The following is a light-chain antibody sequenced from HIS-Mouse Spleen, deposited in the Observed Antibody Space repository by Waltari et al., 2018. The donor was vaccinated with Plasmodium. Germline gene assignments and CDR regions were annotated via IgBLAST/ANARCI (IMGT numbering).Light chain of an antibody. Sequence: DIVMTQSPLSLPVTPGEPPPISCRSSQSRLHSNGDTYLDCYLQKPGPSPQLLIYMGSNRASGVPDRFRGSGSGTDFTLKISRVEAEDVGVYYCMQALQTPRYTFGQGTKLEIK. J-gene: IGKJ2*01. CDR1: QSRLHSNGDTY. CDR3: MQALQTPRYT. CDR2: MGS. V-gene: IGKV2-28*01.